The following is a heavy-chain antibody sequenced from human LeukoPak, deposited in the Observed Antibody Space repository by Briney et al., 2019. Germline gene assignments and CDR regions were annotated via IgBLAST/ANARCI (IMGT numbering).Heavy chain of an antibody. D-gene: IGHD4-23*01. J-gene: IGHJ4*02. CDR3: ARRADRWNYFDY. Sequence: PGGSLRLSCAASGYTVSSNFLSWVRQAPGKGLEWVSVIYSGGKTYYADSVKGRFTISRDNSKNTLYLQMNSLRAEDTAVYYCARRADRWNYFDYWGQGTLVTVSS. CDR1: GYTVSSNF. CDR2: IYSGGKT. V-gene: IGHV3-53*01.